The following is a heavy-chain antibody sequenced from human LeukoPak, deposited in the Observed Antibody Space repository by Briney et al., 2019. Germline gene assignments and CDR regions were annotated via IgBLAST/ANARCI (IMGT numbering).Heavy chain of an antibody. J-gene: IGHJ4*02. CDR1: GGSVGSDNSY. V-gene: IGHV4-61*02. D-gene: IGHD3-10*01. Sequence: PSVTLSLTCTVSGGSVGSDNSYWNWIRQPAGKGLEWIGRIYADGSSTYNPSLKSRVTILVDTSKNQFSLRLSSMTAADTAMYYCARGYYYRTWGLGTLVTVSS. CDR3: ARGYYYRT. CDR2: IYADGSS.